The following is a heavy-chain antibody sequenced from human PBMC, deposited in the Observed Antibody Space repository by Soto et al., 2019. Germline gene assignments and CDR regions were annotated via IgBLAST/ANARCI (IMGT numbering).Heavy chain of an antibody. Sequence: LRLSCAASGFTFSRYWMNWVGQAPGAGLEWVANIKQGGADKNYVDSVKGRFTISRDNARKSLYLQMDSLRAEDTAVYFCARGDTPMISGMDSFDIWGQGTMVTVSS. D-gene: IGHD5-18*01. CDR1: GFTFSRYW. CDR2: IKQGGADK. V-gene: IGHV3-7*01. J-gene: IGHJ3*02. CDR3: ARGDTPMISGMDSFDI.